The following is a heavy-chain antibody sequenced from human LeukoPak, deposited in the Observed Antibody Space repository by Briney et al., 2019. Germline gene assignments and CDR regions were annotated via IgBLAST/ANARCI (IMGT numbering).Heavy chain of an antibody. D-gene: IGHD2-2*01. Sequence: GGSLRLSCVDSLLALSVHGKTSVAQFPGGGLEWVANIKPDGSAEYYLDSVKGRFTISRDNVKNLLYLQLNSLRPEDTAVYYCSGLSGFSSIYWGQGTLVTVSS. CDR1: LLALSVHG. V-gene: IGHV3-7*01. CDR2: IKPDGSAE. J-gene: IGHJ4*02. CDR3: SGLSGFSSIY.